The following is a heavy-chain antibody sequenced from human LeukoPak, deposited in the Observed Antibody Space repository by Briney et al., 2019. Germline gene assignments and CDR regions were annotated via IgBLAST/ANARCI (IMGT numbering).Heavy chain of an antibody. Sequence: PSETLSLTCAVYGGSFSGYYWSWIRQPPGKGLEWIGEINHSGSTNYNPSLKGRVTISVDTSKNQFSLKLSSVTAADTAVYYCARALPYGGNSVHYWGQGTLVTVSS. D-gene: IGHD4-23*01. J-gene: IGHJ4*02. CDR2: INHSGST. CDR3: ARALPYGGNSVHY. V-gene: IGHV4-34*01. CDR1: GGSFSGYY.